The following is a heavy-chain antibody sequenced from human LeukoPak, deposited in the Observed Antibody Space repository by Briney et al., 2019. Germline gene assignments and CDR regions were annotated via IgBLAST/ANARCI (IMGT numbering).Heavy chain of an antibody. V-gene: IGHV3-7*01. CDR2: IKKDGSER. Sequence: GGSLRLSCAASGCTVSSYWMNWVRQAPGKGLEWVANIKKDGSERYYVDSVKGRFTISRDNTKKSLYLQMNTLRAEDTAVYYCARDLAGPPQEAFDIWGQGTMVTVSS. J-gene: IGHJ3*02. CDR1: GCTVSSYW. CDR3: ARDLAGPPQEAFDI.